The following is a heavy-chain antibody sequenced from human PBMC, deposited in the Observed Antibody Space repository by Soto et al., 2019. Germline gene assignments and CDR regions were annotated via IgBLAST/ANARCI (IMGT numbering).Heavy chain of an antibody. Sequence: GVSVKVSCKASGYTFTSYYMHWVRQAPGQGLEWMGIINPSGGSTSYAQKFQGRVTMTRDTSTSTVYMELSSLRSEDTAVYYCARGFWGQLLREGTPNDAFDIWGQGTMVTVSS. J-gene: IGHJ3*02. V-gene: IGHV1-46*01. CDR2: INPSGGST. D-gene: IGHD2-15*01. CDR1: GYTFTSYY. CDR3: ARGFWGQLLREGTPNDAFDI.